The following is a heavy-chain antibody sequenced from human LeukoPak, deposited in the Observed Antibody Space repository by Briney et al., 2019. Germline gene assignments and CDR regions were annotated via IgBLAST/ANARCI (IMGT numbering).Heavy chain of an antibody. J-gene: IGHJ4*02. D-gene: IGHD3-10*01. CDR3: AKYYYGSD. Sequence: SETLSLTCTVSGGSISSSSYYWGWIRQPPGKGLEWIGSIYHSGSTYYNPSLKSRVTISVDTSKNQFSLKLSSVTAADTAVYYCAKYYYGSDWGQGTLVTVSS. CDR1: GGSISSSSYY. V-gene: IGHV4-39*07. CDR2: IYHSGST.